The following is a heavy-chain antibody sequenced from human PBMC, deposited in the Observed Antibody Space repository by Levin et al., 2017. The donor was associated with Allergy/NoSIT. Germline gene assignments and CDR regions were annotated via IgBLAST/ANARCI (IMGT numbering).Heavy chain of an antibody. CDR3: AREMYCDSTSCYVVGIYGMDV. V-gene: IGHV1-46*01. CDR2: INPSDDRT. Sequence: GASVKVSCKTSGYTFTDYYIHWVRQAPGQGLEWMGIINPSDDRTTYAQKFQGRITMTRDTSTSTVYMELSSLRSEDTAVYYCAREMYCDSTSCYVVGIYGMDVWGQGTTVTVYS. J-gene: IGHJ6*02. D-gene: IGHD2-2*01. CDR1: GYTFTDYY.